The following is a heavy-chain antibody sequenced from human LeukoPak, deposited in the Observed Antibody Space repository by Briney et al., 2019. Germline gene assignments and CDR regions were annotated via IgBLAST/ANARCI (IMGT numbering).Heavy chain of an antibody. CDR3: ARPTEDRYAFDI. V-gene: IGHV3-74*01. J-gene: IGHJ3*02. CDR1: GFTFSSYW. CDR2: INSDGSST. D-gene: IGHD2-15*01. Sequence: PGGSLRLSCAASGFTFSSYWMHWVRQAPGKGLVWVSRINSDGSSTSYADSVKGRFTISRDNAKNTLYLQMNSLRAEDTAVYYCARPTEDRYAFDIWGQGTMVTVSS.